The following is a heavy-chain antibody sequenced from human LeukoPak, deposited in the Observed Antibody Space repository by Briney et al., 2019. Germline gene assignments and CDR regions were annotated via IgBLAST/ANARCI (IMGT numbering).Heavy chain of an antibody. V-gene: IGHV4-39*07. CDR3: ARRHHYYYYMDV. CDR1: GGSINTNNIY. Sequence: SETLSLTCSVSGGSINTNNIYWGWIRQPPGLGLEWIGSIYFSGSTYYNPSLKSRVTISLGPSKTQFSLKLTSVTAADTAVYYCARRHHYYYYMDVWGKGTTVTVSS. CDR2: IYFSGST. J-gene: IGHJ6*03.